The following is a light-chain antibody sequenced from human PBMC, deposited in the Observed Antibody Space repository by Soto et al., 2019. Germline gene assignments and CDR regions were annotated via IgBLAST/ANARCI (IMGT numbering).Light chain of an antibody. CDR2: EVS. CDR1: NNDVGGYDS. J-gene: IGLJ2*01. V-gene: IGLV2-8*01. CDR3: SSYAGNNIVV. Sequence: QSALTQPPSASGSPGQSVTISCTGTNNDVGGYDSVSWFQHHPGKAPKLLIYEVSKWPSGVPDRFSGSKSGNTASLTVSGLQAEDEADYYCSSYAGNNIVVFGGGTKVTVL.